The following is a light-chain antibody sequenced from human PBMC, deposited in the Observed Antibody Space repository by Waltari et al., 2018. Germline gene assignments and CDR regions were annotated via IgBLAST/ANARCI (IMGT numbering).Light chain of an antibody. CDR1: QSVLYSSNNKNY. Sequence: DIVMTQSPDSLAVSLGERATINCKSSQSVLYSSNNKNYLAWYQQKPGQPPKRPIYWASTREAGVPDRFSGSGSGTDFTLTISSLQAEDVAVYYCQQYYSTPTFGGGTKVEIK. CDR3: QQYYSTPT. CDR2: WAS. V-gene: IGKV4-1*01. J-gene: IGKJ4*01.